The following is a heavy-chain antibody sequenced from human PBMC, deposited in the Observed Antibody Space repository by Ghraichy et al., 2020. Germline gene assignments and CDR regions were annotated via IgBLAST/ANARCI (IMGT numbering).Heavy chain of an antibody. CDR2: ISYDGSNK. CDR3: ARDRFAQAVVTPYYFDY. D-gene: IGHD4-23*01. CDR1: GFTFSSYA. J-gene: IGHJ4*02. Sequence: GGSLRLSCAASGFTFSSYAMHWVRQAPGKGLEWVAVISYDGSNKYYADSVKGRFTISRDNSKNTLYLQMNSLRAEDTAVYYCARDRFAQAVVTPYYFDYWGQGTLVTVSS. V-gene: IGHV3-30*04.